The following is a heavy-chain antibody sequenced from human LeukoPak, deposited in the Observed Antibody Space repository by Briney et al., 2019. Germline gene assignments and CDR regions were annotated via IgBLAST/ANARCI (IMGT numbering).Heavy chain of an antibody. CDR1: GFTFSNYA. CDR2: ISGRGDNT. D-gene: IGHD6-19*01. Sequence: GGSLRLSCAASGFTFSNYAVSWVRQAPGKGLEWVSAISGRGDNTYYADSVRGRFTISRDNSKNTLYLQMNSLRAEDTAVYYCARDSSAFLRGYYYMDVWGKGTTVTVSS. J-gene: IGHJ6*03. V-gene: IGHV3-23*01. CDR3: ARDSSAFLRGYYYMDV.